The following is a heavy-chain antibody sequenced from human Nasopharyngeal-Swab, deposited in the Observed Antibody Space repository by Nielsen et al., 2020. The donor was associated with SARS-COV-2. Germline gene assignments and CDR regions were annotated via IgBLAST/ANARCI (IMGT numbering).Heavy chain of an antibody. CDR3: VRSSSWYYFDY. D-gene: IGHD6-13*01. J-gene: IGHJ4*02. Sequence: SETLSLPCAVSGGSISSSTNYCWVWIRQPPGKGLEWIGTVHYNGNTYQNPSLKSRLTISVDKSKNQFSLQLSSVTAADTAVYYCVRSSSWYYFDYWAQGTQVTVSS. CDR2: VHYNGNT. CDR1: GGSISSSTNYC. V-gene: IGHV4-39*01.